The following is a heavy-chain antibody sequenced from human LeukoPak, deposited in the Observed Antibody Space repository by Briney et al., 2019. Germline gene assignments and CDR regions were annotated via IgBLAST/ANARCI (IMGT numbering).Heavy chain of an antibody. CDR2: ISGEGGST. CDR3: AKDRGSSSWYALDM. D-gene: IGHD6-13*01. J-gene: IGHJ3*02. CDR1: GFTFDDFA. Sequence: PGGSLRLSCAASGFTFDDFAMHWVRQAPGKGLEWVSLISGEGGSTYYADSVKGRFTISRDNAKNSLYLQMNSLRAEDMALYYCAKDRGSSSWYALDMWKQETMVTVSS. V-gene: IGHV3-43*02.